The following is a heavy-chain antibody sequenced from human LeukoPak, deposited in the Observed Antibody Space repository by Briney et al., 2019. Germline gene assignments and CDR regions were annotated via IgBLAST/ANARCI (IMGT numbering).Heavy chain of an antibody. J-gene: IGHJ4*02. D-gene: IGHD3-3*01. CDR1: GGSITSSSYC. CDR3: ARESLYYDFWSGYPYHYYFDY. V-gene: IGHV4-39*07. CDR2: ITYSGST. Sequence: SETLSLTCTFSGGSITSSSYCWGWLRQPPVKGLEWIGSITYSGSTYYNRSLKRRVTILIDTSKNQFSLKLSSVTAADTAVYYCARESLYYDFWSGYPYHYYFDYWGQGTLVTVSS.